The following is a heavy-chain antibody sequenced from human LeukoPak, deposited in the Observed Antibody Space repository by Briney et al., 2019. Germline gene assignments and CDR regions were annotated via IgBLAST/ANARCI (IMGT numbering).Heavy chain of an antibody. CDR2: IYMSGST. V-gene: IGHV4-61*02. Sequence: TLSPPRNVFCGSLSSGCYYLSLVPQPPREGLEWIGRIYMSGSTNYNPSLKSRVTISVDMSKNQFSLRLTSVTAADTAVYYCARVATYYGFSCGMDVWGQGTTVTVSS. J-gene: IGHJ6*02. CDR3: ARVATYYGFSCGMDV. D-gene: IGHD3-3*01. CDR1: CGSLSSGCYY.